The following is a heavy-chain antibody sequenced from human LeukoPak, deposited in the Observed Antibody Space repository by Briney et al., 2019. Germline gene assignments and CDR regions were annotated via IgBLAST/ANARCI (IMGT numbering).Heavy chain of an antibody. J-gene: IGHJ2*01. CDR2: INHSGST. CDR1: GGSFSAYY. V-gene: IGHV4-34*01. D-gene: IGHD4-17*01. CDR3: ARGYGDYINWYFDL. Sequence: SETLSLTCAVYGGSFSAYYWSWIRQPPGKGLEWIGEINHSGSTNYNPSLKSRVTISVDTSKNQLSLKLSSVTAADTAVYYCARGYGDYINWYFDLWGRGTLVTVSS.